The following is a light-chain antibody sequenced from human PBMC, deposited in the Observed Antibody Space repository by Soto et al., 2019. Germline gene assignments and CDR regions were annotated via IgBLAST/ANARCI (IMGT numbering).Light chain of an antibody. CDR3: QQYYSYPRYT. CDR2: ASS. Sequence: AIRMTQSPSSLSASTGDRVTITCRTSQGISSNLAWYQQKPGKAPKLLIYASSTLQSGVPSRFSGSGSGTDFTLAISGLQSEDFATYYCQQYYSYPRYTFGQGTKLEIK. V-gene: IGKV1-8*01. CDR1: QGISSN. J-gene: IGKJ2*01.